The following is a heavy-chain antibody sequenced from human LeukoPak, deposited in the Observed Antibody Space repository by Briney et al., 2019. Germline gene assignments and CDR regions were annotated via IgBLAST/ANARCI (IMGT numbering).Heavy chain of an antibody. J-gene: IGHJ6*02. D-gene: IGHD6-13*01. V-gene: IGHV4-59*01. CDR1: GGSISSYY. CDR3: ARRSSWAYYYYYYGMDA. CDR2: IYYSGST. Sequence: SETLSLTCTVSGGSISSYYWSWIRQPPGKGLEWIGYIYYSGSTNYNPSLKSRVTISVDTSKNQFSLKLSSVTAADTAVYYCARRSSWAYYYYYYGMDAWGQGTTVTVSS.